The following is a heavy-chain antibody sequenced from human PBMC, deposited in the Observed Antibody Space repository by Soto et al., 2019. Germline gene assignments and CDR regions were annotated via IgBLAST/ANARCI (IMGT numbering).Heavy chain of an antibody. CDR2: IYYSGST. CDR3: ASLWFRQAAY. D-gene: IGHD3-10*01. V-gene: IGHV4-39*01. CDR1: GGSMSTSYY. Sequence: QLQLQESGPGLLKPSETLSLTCTVSGGSMSTSYYWGWVRQPPGKGLEWIGSIYYSGSTYYNPSLKSRVTISVDTSKNEFPLKLTSVTAADTTVYYCASLWFRQAAYWGQETLVTVSS. J-gene: IGHJ4*02.